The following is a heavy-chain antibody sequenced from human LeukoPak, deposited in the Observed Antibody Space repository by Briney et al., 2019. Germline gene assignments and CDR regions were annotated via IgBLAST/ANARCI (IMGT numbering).Heavy chain of an antibody. D-gene: IGHD3-22*01. J-gene: IGHJ4*02. CDR3: ARDGEFYYDSSSY. V-gene: IGHV3-21*04. CDR2: ISSSSSYI. CDR1: GFTFSSYS. Sequence: GGSLRLSCAASGFTFSSYSMNWVRQAPGKGLEWVSSISSSSSYIYYADSVKGRFTISRDNAKNSLYLQMNSLRAEDTAVYYCARDGEFYYDSSSYWGQGSLVTVSS.